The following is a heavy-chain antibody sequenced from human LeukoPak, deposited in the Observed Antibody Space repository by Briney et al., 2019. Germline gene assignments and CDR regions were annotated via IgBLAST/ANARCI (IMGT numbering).Heavy chain of an antibody. J-gene: IGHJ4*02. CDR3: ARGRGKWLQFGGFDY. Sequence: SETLSLTCAVYGGSFSGYYWSWIRQPPGKGLEWIGEINHSGSTNYNPSLKSRVTISVDTSKNQFSLKLSSVTAADTAVYYCARGRGKWLQFGGFDYWGQGTLVTVSS. D-gene: IGHD5-24*01. CDR1: GGSFSGYY. CDR2: INHSGST. V-gene: IGHV4-34*01.